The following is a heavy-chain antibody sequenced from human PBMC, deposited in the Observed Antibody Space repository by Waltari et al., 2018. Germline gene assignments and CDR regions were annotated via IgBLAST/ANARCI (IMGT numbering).Heavy chain of an antibody. CDR2: IWFDGSDK. CDR3: AKDAFGNTYLDF. CDR1: GFTFSIFG. J-gene: IGHJ4*02. Sequence: QVNLVESGGGVVQPGGSLRLSCATSGFTFSIFGMHWVRQAPGKGLGWVALIWFDGSDKFYADSVRGRFTISRDKSARTLYLDMDSLRLDDTAMYYCAKDAFGNTYLDFWGQGTLVTVSS. D-gene: IGHD2-2*02. V-gene: IGHV3-30*02.